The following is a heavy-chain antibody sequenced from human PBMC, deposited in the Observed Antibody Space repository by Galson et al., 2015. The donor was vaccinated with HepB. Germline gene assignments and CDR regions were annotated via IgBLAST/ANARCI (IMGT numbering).Heavy chain of an antibody. CDR3: ERKRAFRFWGGPNLTRHDAFDI. V-gene: IGHV1-2*02. D-gene: IGHD3-3*01. Sequence: SVKVSCKASGYTFTGYYMHWVRQAPGQGLEWMGWINPNSGGTNYAQKFQGRVTMTRDTPISTAYMELSRLRSDDTPVYYCERKRAFRFWGGPNLTRHDAFDIWGQGTMVTVSS. CDR2: INPNSGGT. J-gene: IGHJ3*02. CDR1: GYTFTGYY.